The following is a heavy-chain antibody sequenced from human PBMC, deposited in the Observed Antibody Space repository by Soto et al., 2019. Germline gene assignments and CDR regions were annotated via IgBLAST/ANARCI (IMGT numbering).Heavy chain of an antibody. V-gene: IGHV3-53*02. CDR3: ARDRPGDEGDGFDI. J-gene: IGHJ3*02. Sequence: EVQLLETGGGLIQPGGSLRLSCAASGLTVSSNYMNWVRQAPGKGLEWVSVLYSGGSTHYAGSVKGRFIISRDNSKNTLYLQMNSLRVEDTGVYYCARDRPGDEGDGFDIWGHGTMVTVSS. D-gene: IGHD3-10*01. CDR2: LYSGGST. CDR1: GLTVSSNY.